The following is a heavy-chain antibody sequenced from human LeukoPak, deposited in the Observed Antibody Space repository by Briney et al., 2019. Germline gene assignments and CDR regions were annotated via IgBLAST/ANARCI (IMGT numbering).Heavy chain of an antibody. D-gene: IGHD3-22*01. CDR2: ISAYNGDT. Sequence: ASVKGSCKASGYTFTSYGISWVRQAPGQGLEWMGWISAYNGDTNYAQKLQGRVTMTTDTSTSTAYMELRSLRSDDTAVYYCASGYFNSSGYRTPDLLDYWGQGTLVTVSS. CDR1: GYTFTSYG. V-gene: IGHV1-18*01. J-gene: IGHJ4*02. CDR3: ASGYFNSSGYRTPDLLDY.